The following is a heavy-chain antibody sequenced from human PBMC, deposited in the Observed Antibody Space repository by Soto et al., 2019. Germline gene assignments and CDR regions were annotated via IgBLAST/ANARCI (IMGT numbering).Heavy chain of an antibody. CDR3: ARRGSSSWYPGLGWFDP. J-gene: IGHJ5*02. Sequence: GESLKISCKGSGYSFTNYWIGWVRQMPGKGLEWMGIIYPGDSDTRYSPSFQGQVTISADKSISTAYLKWSSLKASDTAIYYCARRGSSSWYPGLGWFDPWGQGTLVTVSS. V-gene: IGHV5-51*01. CDR2: IYPGDSDT. D-gene: IGHD6-13*01. CDR1: GYSFTNYW.